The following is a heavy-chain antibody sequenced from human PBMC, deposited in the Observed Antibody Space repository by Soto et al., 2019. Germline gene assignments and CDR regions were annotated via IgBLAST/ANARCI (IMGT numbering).Heavy chain of an antibody. V-gene: IGHV4-39*01. CDR1: GGSISSSSYY. CDR2: IYYSGST. Sequence: QLQLQESGPGLVKPSETLSLTCTVSGGSISSSSYYWGWIRQPPGKGLEWIGSIYYSGSTYYNPSLKSRVTISVDTSKNQVSLKLSSVTAADTAVYYCAGSSTTVTSVWFDPWGQGTLVTVSS. CDR3: AGSSTTVTSVWFDP. J-gene: IGHJ5*02. D-gene: IGHD4-4*01.